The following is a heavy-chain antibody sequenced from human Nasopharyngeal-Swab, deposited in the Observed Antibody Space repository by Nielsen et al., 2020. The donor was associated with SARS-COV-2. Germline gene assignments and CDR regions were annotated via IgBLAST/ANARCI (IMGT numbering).Heavy chain of an antibody. CDR2: INPNSGGT. V-gene: IGHV1-2*06. J-gene: IGHJ4*02. Sequence: ASVKVSCKPSVYTFTGYYMHWVRQAPGQGLEWMGRINPNSGGTNYAQKFQGRVTMTRDTSISTAYMELSRLRSDDTAVYYCARDPSGYDSDYWGQGTLVTVSS. D-gene: IGHD5-12*01. CDR1: VYTFTGYY. CDR3: ARDPSGYDSDY.